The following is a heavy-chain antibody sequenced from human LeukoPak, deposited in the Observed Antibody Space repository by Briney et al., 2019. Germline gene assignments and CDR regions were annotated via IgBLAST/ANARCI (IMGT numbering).Heavy chain of an antibody. CDR3: ARHFSSSGYYFAGSTYSDY. J-gene: IGHJ4*02. D-gene: IGHD3-3*01. Sequence: SETLSLTCTVSGGSISSSSYYWGWIRQPPGKELVWIGSIYYSEGTYYNPSLKSRVTISIDTSKNQFSLKLSSVTAADTAVYYCARHFSSSGYYFAGSTYSDYWGQGTLVTVSS. CDR1: GGSISSSSYY. V-gene: IGHV4-39*01. CDR2: IYYSEGT.